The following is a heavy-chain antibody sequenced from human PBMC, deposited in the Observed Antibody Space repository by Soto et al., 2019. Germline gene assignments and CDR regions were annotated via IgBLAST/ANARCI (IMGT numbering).Heavy chain of an antibody. CDR1: GFTFNNYW. V-gene: IGHV3-7*03. J-gene: IGHJ4*02. D-gene: IGHD5-12*01. CDR2: INEDGSEK. Sequence: DVQLVESGGGLVQPGGSLRLSCEASGFTFNNYWMSWVRQAPGKGLEWVANINEDGSEKNYVDSVKGRFTISRDNAKNSVYLQMSGLRAEDTAVYFCARARGLAVHWGRGTLVTVSS. CDR3: ARARGLAVH.